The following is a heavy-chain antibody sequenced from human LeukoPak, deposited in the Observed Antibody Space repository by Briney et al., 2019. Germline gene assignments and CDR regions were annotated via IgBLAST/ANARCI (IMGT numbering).Heavy chain of an antibody. V-gene: IGHV1-46*01. CDR2: INPSGGST. Sequence: ASVKVSCKASGYTFTSQYMHWVRQAPGQGLEWMGIINPSGGSTSYAQKFQGRVTMTRDTSTSTAYMELSSLRSEDTAVYYCARDGLAYCGGDCYGAFDIWGQGTMVTVSS. CDR1: GYTFTSQY. J-gene: IGHJ3*02. CDR3: ARDGLAYCGGDCYGAFDI. D-gene: IGHD2-21*02.